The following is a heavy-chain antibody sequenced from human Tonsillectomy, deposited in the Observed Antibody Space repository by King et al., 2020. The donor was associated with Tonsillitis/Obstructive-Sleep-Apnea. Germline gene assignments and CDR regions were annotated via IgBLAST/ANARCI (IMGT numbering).Heavy chain of an antibody. V-gene: IGHV2-70*11. CDR1: GFSLSTSGMC. Sequence: VTLKESGPALVKPTQTLTLTCTFSGFSLSTSGMCVSWIRQPPGKALEWLARIDWDDDKYYSASLKTRLTISKDTSKNQVVLTMTNMDPVDTATFYCARIRVDFGDYATIDYWGQGTLVTVSS. CDR3: ARIRVDFGDYATIDY. D-gene: IGHD4-17*01. CDR2: IDWDDDK. J-gene: IGHJ4*02.